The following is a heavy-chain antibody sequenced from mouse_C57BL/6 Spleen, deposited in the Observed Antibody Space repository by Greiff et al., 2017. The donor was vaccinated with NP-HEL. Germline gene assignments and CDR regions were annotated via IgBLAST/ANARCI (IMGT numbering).Heavy chain of an antibody. Sequence: QVQLKQSGPELVKPGASVKISCKASGYAFSSSWMNWVKQRPGKGLEWIGRIYPGDGDTNYNGKFKGKATLTADKSSSTAYMQLSSLTSEDSAVYFCARGLLKGGFEYWGQGTTLTVSS. CDR1: GYAFSSSW. V-gene: IGHV1-82*01. CDR3: ARGLLKGGFEY. D-gene: IGHD3-3*01. CDR2: IYPGDGDT. J-gene: IGHJ2*01.